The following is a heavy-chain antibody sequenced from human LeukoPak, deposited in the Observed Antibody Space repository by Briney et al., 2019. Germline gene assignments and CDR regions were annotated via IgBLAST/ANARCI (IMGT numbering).Heavy chain of an antibody. Sequence: GGSLRLSCAASGFTFSDHYMDWICQAPGKGLEWVGRSRNKANGYATEYAASVQGRFTISRDESKNSLFLQLHSLKSEDTAVYYCAATYGSGSRGDAFDIWGQGTMVTVSS. CDR3: AATYGSGSRGDAFDI. J-gene: IGHJ3*02. D-gene: IGHD3-10*01. CDR1: GFTFSDHY. CDR2: SRNKANGYAT. V-gene: IGHV3-72*01.